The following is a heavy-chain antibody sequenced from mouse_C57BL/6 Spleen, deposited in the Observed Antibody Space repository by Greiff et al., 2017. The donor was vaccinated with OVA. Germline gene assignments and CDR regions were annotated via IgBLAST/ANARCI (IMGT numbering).Heavy chain of an antibody. CDR1: GFTFSDYG. CDR3: ARSYYDYGGGFAY. V-gene: IGHV5-17*01. D-gene: IGHD2-4*01. J-gene: IGHJ3*01. CDR2: ISSGSSTI. Sequence: EVQRVESGGGLVKPGGSLKLSCAASGFTFSDYGMHWVRQAPEKGLEWVAYISSGSSTIYYADTVKGRFTISRDNAKNTLFLQMTSLRSEDTAMYYCARSYYDYGGGFAYWGQGTLVTVSA.